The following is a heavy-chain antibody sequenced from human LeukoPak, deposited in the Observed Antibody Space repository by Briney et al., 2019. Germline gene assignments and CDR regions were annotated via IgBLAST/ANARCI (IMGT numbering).Heavy chain of an antibody. CDR1: GGSISSGGYY. CDR2: IYYSGST. J-gene: IGHJ4*02. Sequence: PSQTLSLTCTVSGGSISSGGYYWSWIRQHPGKGLEWIGYIYYSGSTYYNPSLKSRVTISVDTSRNQFSLKLSSVTAADTAVYYCAKGGGWELLYYFDYWGQGTLVTVSS. V-gene: IGHV4-31*03. CDR3: AKGGGWELLYYFDY. D-gene: IGHD1-26*01.